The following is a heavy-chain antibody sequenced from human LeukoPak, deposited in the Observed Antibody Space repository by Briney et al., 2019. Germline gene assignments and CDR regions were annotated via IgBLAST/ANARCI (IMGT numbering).Heavy chain of an antibody. CDR3: ARGPTGVFGFDY. Sequence: PSETLSLTCTVSGGSISSYYWSWIRQPPGKGLEWIGHIYYSGSTNYNPSLKSRVTISVDTSKNQFSLKLSSVTAADTAVYYCARGPTGVFGFDYWGQGSLVTVSS. D-gene: IGHD5/OR15-5a*01. V-gene: IGHV4-59*01. J-gene: IGHJ4*02. CDR1: GGSISSYY. CDR2: IYYSGST.